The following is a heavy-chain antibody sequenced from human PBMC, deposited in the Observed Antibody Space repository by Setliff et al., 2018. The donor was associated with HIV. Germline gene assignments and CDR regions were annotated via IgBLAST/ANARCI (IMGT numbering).Heavy chain of an antibody. CDR1: GYTFTGYY. CDR3: ARGGGGYYYVGAVDI. D-gene: IGHD3-22*01. J-gene: IGHJ3*02. CDR2: CNPKRGDS. Sequence: APVKVSCKTSGYTFTGYYMHWLRQAPGQGLEWVGGCNPKRGDSFYAQKFQGRVTMTGNTSISTAYMELSSLRSEDTAVYYCARGGGGYYYVGAVDIWGQGTVVTVSS. V-gene: IGHV1-8*02.